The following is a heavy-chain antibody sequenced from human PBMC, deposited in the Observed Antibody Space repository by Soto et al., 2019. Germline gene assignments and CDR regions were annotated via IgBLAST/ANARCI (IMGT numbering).Heavy chain of an antibody. CDR2: ISSSSSYI. J-gene: IGHJ3*01. CDR3: ARDLAVSSAFDV. CDR1: GFTFSSYS. D-gene: IGHD6-19*01. V-gene: IGHV3-21*01. Sequence: GGSLRLSCAASGFTFSSYSMNWVRQAPGKGLEWVSSISSSSSYIYYADSVKGRFTISRDNAKNSLYLQMNSLRAEDTAVYYCARDLAVSSAFDVWGQGTMVTVSS.